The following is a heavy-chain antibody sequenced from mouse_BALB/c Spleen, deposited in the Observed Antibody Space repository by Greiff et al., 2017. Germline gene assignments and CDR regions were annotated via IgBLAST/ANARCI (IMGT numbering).Heavy chain of an antibody. D-gene: IGHD3-3*01. CDR1: GFTFSSFG. CDR3: ARWSGTEAMDY. CDR2: ISSGSSTI. Sequence: EVQGVESGGGLVQPGGSRKLSCAASGFTFSSFGMHWVRQAPEKGLEWVAYISSGSSTIYYAATVKGRFTISRDNPKNTLFLQMTSLRSEDTAMYYCARWSGTEAMDYWGQGTSVTVSS. V-gene: IGHV5-17*02. J-gene: IGHJ4*01.